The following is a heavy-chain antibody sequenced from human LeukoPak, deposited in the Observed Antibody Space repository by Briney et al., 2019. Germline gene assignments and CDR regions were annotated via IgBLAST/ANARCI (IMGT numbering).Heavy chain of an antibody. V-gene: IGHV3-48*02. J-gene: IGHJ4*02. CDR3: ARDYDWAFDF. D-gene: IGHD3-9*01. CDR2: INHNGEAI. CDR1: GFPFSSYV. Sequence: GGSLRLSCAASGFPFSSYVMSWVRQAPGKGLEWIAYINHNGEAIYYPDFVKGRFIVSRDNAKKSLFLQMNDLRDEDTAVYYCARDYDWAFDFWGQGTRVTVSS.